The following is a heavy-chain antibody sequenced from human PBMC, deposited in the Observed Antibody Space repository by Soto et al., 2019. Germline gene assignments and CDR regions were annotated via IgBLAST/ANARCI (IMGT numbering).Heavy chain of an antibody. D-gene: IGHD3-22*01. J-gene: IGHJ4*02. Sequence: SETLSLTCTVSGGSISSGGYYWSWIRQHPGKGLEWIGYIYYSGNTYYNPSLKNRVTISVDTSKNQFSLKLSSVTAADTAMYYCAGYYESSDYFTDYWGQGTLVTVSS. CDR1: GGSISSGGYY. V-gene: IGHV4-31*08. CDR2: IYYSGNT. CDR3: AGYYESSDYFTDY.